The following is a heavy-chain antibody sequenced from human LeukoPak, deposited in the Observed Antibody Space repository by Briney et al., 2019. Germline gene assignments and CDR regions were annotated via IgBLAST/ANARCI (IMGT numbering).Heavy chain of an antibody. Sequence: SETLSLTCTVSGGSISSSSYYWGWIRQPPGKGLEWIGSIYYSGSTYHNPSLKSRVTISVDTSKNQFSLNLTSVTAADTAIYFCASEQTTAGGRRLDSWGQGTLVIVSS. J-gene: IGHJ4*02. CDR2: IYYSGST. CDR3: ASEQTTAGGRRLDS. V-gene: IGHV4-39*07. CDR1: GGSISSSSYY. D-gene: IGHD4-17*01.